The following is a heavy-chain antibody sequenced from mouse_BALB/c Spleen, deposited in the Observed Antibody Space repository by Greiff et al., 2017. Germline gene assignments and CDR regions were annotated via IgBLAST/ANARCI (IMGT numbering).Heavy chain of an antibody. CDR1: GFSLSTSGMG. Sequence: QVTLNVSGPGILQPSQTLSLTCSFSGFSLSTSGMGVSWIRQPSGKGLEWLAHIYWDDDKRYNPSLKSRLTISKDTSRNQVFLKITSVDTADTATYYCAGSGRWYFDVWGAGTTVTVSS. J-gene: IGHJ1*01. V-gene: IGHV8-12*01. CDR3: AGSGRWYFDV. CDR2: IYWDDDK.